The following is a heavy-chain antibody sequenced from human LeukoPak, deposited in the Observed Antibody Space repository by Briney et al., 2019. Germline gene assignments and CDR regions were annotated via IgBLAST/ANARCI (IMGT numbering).Heavy chain of an antibody. CDR2: IIPIFGTA. V-gene: IGHV1-69*13. Sequence: GASVKVSCKASGGTFSGYAISWVRQAPGQGLEWMGGIIPIFGTANYAQKFQGRVTITADESTSTAYMELSSLRSEDTAVYYCARAPGYCSGGSCYYFDYWGQGTLVTVSS. CDR3: ARAPGYCSGGSCYYFDY. D-gene: IGHD2-15*01. J-gene: IGHJ4*02. CDR1: GGTFSGYA.